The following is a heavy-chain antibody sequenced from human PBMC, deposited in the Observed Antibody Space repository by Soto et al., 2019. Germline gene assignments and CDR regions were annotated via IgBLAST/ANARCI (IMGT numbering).Heavy chain of an antibody. J-gene: IGHJ5*02. D-gene: IGHD3-16*01. CDR2: TYFRSKWYN. CDR3: AKGDNLGPNSGHAFDP. Sequence: PSQTLSHTCAISGDSVSSNTASWNWIRQSPSRGLEWLGRTYFRSKWYNDYAVSVKSRIIINPDTSNNQFSLQLNSVTPEDTAVYFCAKGDNLGPNSGHAFDPWGQGIMVTVSS. CDR1: GDSVSSNTAS. V-gene: IGHV6-1*01.